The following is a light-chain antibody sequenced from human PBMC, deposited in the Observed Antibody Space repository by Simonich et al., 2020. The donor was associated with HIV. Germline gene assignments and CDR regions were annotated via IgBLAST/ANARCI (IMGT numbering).Light chain of an antibody. CDR1: QSLLHSDGKTY. CDR3: MQGIHLPIT. J-gene: IGKJ5*01. V-gene: IGKV2-29*02. CDR2: ECS. Sequence: DIVMTQSPLSLSVTPGQSASTSCKSSQSLLHSDGKTYLYWYLQKPGQSPQLLMYECSTRFSGMPDRCSASGSGTDFTLKISRVEAEDVGVYYCMQGIHLPITFGQGTRLEIK.